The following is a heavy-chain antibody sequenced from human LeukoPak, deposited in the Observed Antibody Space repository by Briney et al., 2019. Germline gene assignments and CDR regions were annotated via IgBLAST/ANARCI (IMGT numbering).Heavy chain of an antibody. D-gene: IGHD3-22*01. CDR3: AKRADSSGYYYVFSYFDY. J-gene: IGHJ4*02. Sequence: PGRSLRLSCAASGFTFSSYGMHWVRQAPGKGLEWVAVISYDGSNKYYADSVKGRFTISRDNSKNTLYLQMNSLRAEDTAVYYCAKRADSSGYYYVFSYFDYWGQGTLVTVSS. CDR1: GFTFSSYG. V-gene: IGHV3-30*18. CDR2: ISYDGSNK.